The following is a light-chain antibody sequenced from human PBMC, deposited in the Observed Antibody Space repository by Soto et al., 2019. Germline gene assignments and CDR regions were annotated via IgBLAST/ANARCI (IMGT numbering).Light chain of an antibody. J-gene: IGKJ5*01. Sequence: DIQMTQSPSSLSASVGDRVTITCRASRSISSYLNWYQQKPGKAPKLLIYAASSLQSGVPSRFSGSGSGTDFTLTISSLQPEDFATYYCQQSYSTPITFGQGTRLENK. V-gene: IGKV1-39*01. CDR3: QQSYSTPIT. CDR1: RSISSY. CDR2: AAS.